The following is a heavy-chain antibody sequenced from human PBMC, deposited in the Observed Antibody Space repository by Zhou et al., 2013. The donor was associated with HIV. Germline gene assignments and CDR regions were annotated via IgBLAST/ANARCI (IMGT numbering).Heavy chain of an antibody. CDR2: ISAYNGNT. V-gene: IGHV1-18*01. Sequence: QVQLVQSGAEVKKPGASVKVSCKASGYTFTSYGISWVRQAPGQGLEWMGWISAYNGNTNYAQKLQGRVTMTTDTSTSTAYMELSSLRSEDTTVYYCARGGYYDSGGYFFYYYHMDVWGKGTTVTVSS. CDR3: ARGGYYDSGGYFFYYYHMDV. CDR1: GYTFTSYG. D-gene: IGHD3-22*01. J-gene: IGHJ6*03.